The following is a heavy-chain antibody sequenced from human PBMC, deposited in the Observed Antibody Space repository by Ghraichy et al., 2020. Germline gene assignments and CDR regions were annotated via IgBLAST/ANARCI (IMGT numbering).Heavy chain of an antibody. D-gene: IGHD2-2*02. CDR2: IWYDGSNK. CDR3: AKDTCSSTSCYRGDAFDI. Sequence: LSLTCAASGFTFSSYGMHWVRQAPGKGLEWVAVIWYDGSNKYYADSVKGRFTISRDNSKNTLYLQMNSLRAEDTAVYYCAKDTCSSTSCYRGDAFDIWGQGTMVTVSS. J-gene: IGHJ3*02. V-gene: IGHV3-33*06. CDR1: GFTFSSYG.